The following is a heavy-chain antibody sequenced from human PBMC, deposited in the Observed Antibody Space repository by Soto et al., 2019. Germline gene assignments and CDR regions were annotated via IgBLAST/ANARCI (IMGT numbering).Heavy chain of an antibody. J-gene: IGHJ4*02. D-gene: IGHD5-18*01. V-gene: IGHV3-9*01. CDR3: AKDIYRPKYSYGRPGY. Sequence: QXLSCAGSGFTFYVYSMHWVLQAPGMGLEWVSGISWNSGSIGYADSVKGRFTISRDNAKNSLYLQMNSLRAEDTALYYCAKDIYRPKYSYGRPGYWGQGTLVTVSS. CDR2: ISWNSGSI. CDR1: GFTFYVYS.